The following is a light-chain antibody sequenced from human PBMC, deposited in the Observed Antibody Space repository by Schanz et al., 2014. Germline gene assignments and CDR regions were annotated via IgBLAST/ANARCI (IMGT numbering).Light chain of an antibody. V-gene: IGLV2-14*03. CDR2: DVT. Sequence: QSALTQPASVSGSPGQSITISCTGTSSDVGNYNYVSWYRHHPGKAPKLIIFDVTSRPSGVSNRFSGSKSGNTASLTISGLQAEDEADYYCSSYTSSNTLVFGGGTKLTV. CDR1: SSDVGNYNY. J-gene: IGLJ3*02. CDR3: SSYTSSNTLV.